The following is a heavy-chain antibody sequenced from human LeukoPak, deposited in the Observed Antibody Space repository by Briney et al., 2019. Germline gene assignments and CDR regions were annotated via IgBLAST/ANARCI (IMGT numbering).Heavy chain of an antibody. CDR2: IWSDGSNR. CDR3: AKDILRGFDSTNSLDS. D-gene: IGHD4-11*01. J-gene: IGHJ4*02. V-gene: IGHV3-33*06. Sequence: AGGSLRLSGAASGFMFTHHGMHWVRQAPGKGLEWVAVIWSDGSNRFYSDSVKGRFAISRDDSNDMVYLQMNGLRADDTAVYYCAKDILRGFDSTNSLDSWGQGTLVIVSS. CDR1: GFMFTHHG.